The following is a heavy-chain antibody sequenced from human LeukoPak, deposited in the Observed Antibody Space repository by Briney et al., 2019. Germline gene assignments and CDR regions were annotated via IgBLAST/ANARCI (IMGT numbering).Heavy chain of an antibody. V-gene: IGHV4-59*08. J-gene: IGHJ5*02. CDR2: IYYSGST. Sequence: SETLSLTCTVSGGSISSYYWSWIRQPPGKGLEWIEYIYYSGSTNYNPSLKSRVTISVDTSKNQFSLKLSSVTAADTAVYYCARHRVCRYSSSCHDWFDPWGQGTLVTVSS. CDR1: GGSISSYY. D-gene: IGHD6-13*01. CDR3: ARHRVCRYSSSCHDWFDP.